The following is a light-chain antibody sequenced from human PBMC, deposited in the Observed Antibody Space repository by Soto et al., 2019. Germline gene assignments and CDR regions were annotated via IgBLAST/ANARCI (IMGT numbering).Light chain of an antibody. J-gene: IGKJ4*01. CDR3: QQYDNWPLT. CDR2: GAS. Sequence: DIVMTQSAATLPVSPGERSTLSCRFSQSVSSNLAWYQQKPGQAPRFLIYGASTRATGIPARFSGSGSGTEFTLTISSLQSEDFAVYYCQQYDNWPLTFGGGTKVDI. V-gene: IGKV3-15*01. CDR1: QSVSSN.